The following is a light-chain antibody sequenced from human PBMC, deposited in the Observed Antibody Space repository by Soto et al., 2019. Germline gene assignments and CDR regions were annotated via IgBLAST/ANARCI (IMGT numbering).Light chain of an antibody. V-gene: IGLV3-21*04. CDR2: YDS. Sequence: SYELTQPPSVSVAPGKTARITCGGNNIGSKRVHGYQQKPGQAPVLVIYYDSDRPSGIPERFSGSNSGNTATLTISRVEAXXXXXXYCQVWDSSSEHNVFGTGTKVTVL. J-gene: IGLJ1*01. CDR3: QVWDSSSEHNV. CDR1: NIGSKR.